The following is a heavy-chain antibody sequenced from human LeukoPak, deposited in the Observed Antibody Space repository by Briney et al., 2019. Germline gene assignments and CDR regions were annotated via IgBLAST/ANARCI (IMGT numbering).Heavy chain of an antibody. J-gene: IGHJ1*01. V-gene: IGHV3-21*01. CDR1: GFTFSSYR. Sequence: PGGSLRLSCAASGFTFSSYRMNWVRQAPGGGLEWVSSISSSGIYIYYVDSVKGRFTISRDNAKNSLHLRMDSLRAEDTAVYYCARGEGYCSSTSCYNGYSQQWGQGTLVTVSS. CDR2: ISSSGIYI. CDR3: ARGEGYCSSTSCYNGYSQQ. D-gene: IGHD2-2*02.